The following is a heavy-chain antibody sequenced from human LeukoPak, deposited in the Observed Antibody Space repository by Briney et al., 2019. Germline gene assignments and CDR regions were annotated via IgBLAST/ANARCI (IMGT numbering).Heavy chain of an antibody. CDR1: GFTFSSYS. D-gene: IGHD5-18*01. CDR3: ARDGPSDTAMVWPYNWFDP. CDR2: ISSSRSTI. Sequence: GGSLRLSCAASGFTFSSYSVNWVRQAPEKGLEWVSYISSSRSTIYYADSVKGRFTISRDNAKNSMYLQMNSLRAEDTAVYYCARDGPSDTAMVWPYNWFDPWGQGTLVTVSS. V-gene: IGHV3-48*04. J-gene: IGHJ5*02.